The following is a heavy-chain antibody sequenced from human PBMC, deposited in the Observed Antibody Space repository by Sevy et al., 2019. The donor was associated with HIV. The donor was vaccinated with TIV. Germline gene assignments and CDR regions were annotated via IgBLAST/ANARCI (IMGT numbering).Heavy chain of an antibody. CDR1: GASISSSGYY. V-gene: IGHV4-39*01. CDR3: AGPILTYNSGWSYYDY. J-gene: IGHJ4*02. Sequence: SETLSLTCTVSGASISSSGYYWGLIRQPPGKGLVWIASIRYTGETFYNPSLRSRVTISADTSKNQFSLQLSSVTAADTAIYFCAGPILTYNSGWSYYDYWGQGTVVTVSS. D-gene: IGHD6-19*01. CDR2: IRYTGET.